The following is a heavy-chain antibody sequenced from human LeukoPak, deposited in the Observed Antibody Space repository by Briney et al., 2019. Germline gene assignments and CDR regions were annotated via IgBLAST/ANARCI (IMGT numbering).Heavy chain of an antibody. J-gene: IGHJ3*02. Sequence: GGSLRLSCAASGFTFSIYAMSWVRQAPGKGLEWVSAISGSGGSTYYADSVKGRFTISRDNSKNTLYLQMNSLRAEDTAVYYCAKDRASSGWYDAFDIWGQGTMVTVSS. CDR2: ISGSGGST. D-gene: IGHD6-19*01. CDR1: GFTFSIYA. CDR3: AKDRASSGWYDAFDI. V-gene: IGHV3-23*01.